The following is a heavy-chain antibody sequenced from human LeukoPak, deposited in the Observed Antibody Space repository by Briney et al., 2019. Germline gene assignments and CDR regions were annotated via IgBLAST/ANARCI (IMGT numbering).Heavy chain of an antibody. V-gene: IGHV1-18*01. J-gene: IGHJ4*02. D-gene: IGHD3-10*01. CDR3: ARDRSVVRGVIITFDY. CDR1: GYTFTNYG. Sequence: ASAKVSCKASGYTFTNYGISWVRQAPGQGLEWMGWISAYNANTNYAQKLQGRVTMTTDTSTSTAYMELRSLTSDDTAVYYCARDRSVVRGVIITFDYWGQGTLVTVSS. CDR2: ISAYNANT.